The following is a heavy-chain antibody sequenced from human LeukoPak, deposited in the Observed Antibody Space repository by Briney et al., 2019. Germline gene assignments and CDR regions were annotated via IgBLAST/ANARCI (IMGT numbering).Heavy chain of an antibody. Sequence: ASVKVSCTASGYTFTSYAMHWVRQAPGQRLEWMGCINAGNGNTKYSQKFQGRVTITRDTSASTAYMELSSLRSEDTAVYYCARVPLWFGEHHFDYWGQGTLVTVSS. V-gene: IGHV1-3*01. CDR1: GYTFTSYA. D-gene: IGHD3-10*01. CDR3: ARVPLWFGEHHFDY. J-gene: IGHJ4*02. CDR2: INAGNGNT.